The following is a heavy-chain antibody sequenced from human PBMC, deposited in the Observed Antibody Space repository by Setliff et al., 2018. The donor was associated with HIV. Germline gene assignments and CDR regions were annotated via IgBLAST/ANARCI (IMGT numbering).Heavy chain of an antibody. Sequence: GESLKISCKASGYSFTHSWIGWVRQMPGKGLEWMGIIYPGDSDTRYSPSPQGLVTISVDKSINTAYLQWFSLRASDTAMYYCARPRPVGGGFDIWGQGTMVTVSS. CDR2: IYPGDSDT. CDR1: GYSFTHSW. J-gene: IGHJ3*02. V-gene: IGHV5-51*01. CDR3: ARPRPVGGGFDI. D-gene: IGHD3-16*01.